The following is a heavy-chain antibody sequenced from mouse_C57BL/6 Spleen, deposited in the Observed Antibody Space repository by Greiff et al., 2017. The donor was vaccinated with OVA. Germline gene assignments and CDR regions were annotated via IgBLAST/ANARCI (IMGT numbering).Heavy chain of an antibody. Sequence: DVKLQESGAELVKPGASVKLSCTASGFNIKDYYMHWVKQRTEQGLEWIGRIDPEDGETKYAPKFQGKATITADTSSNTAYLQLSSLTSEDTAVYYCARIYYGYDWFAYWGQGTLVTVSA. V-gene: IGHV14-2*01. J-gene: IGHJ3*01. CDR1: GFNIKDYY. CDR3: ARIYYGYDWFAY. CDR2: IDPEDGET. D-gene: IGHD2-2*01.